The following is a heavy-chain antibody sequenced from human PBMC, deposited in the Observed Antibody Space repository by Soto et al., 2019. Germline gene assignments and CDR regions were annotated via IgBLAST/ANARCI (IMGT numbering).Heavy chain of an antibody. CDR2: IKSKGHGGTT. Sequence: GGSLRLSCAASGFAFSNAWIDWVRQAPGKGLEWVGRIKSKGHGGTTDFAAPVRGRFAISRDDSRNLVYMQMNSLNTEDTAVYYCTTDSYTSVIVVRFDYWGHGTLVTVSS. CDR1: GFAFSNAW. D-gene: IGHD3-22*01. V-gene: IGHV3-15*07. CDR3: TTDSYTSVIVVRFDY. J-gene: IGHJ4*01.